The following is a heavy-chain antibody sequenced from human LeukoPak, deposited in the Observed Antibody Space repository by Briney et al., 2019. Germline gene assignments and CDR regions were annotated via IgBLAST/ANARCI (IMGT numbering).Heavy chain of an antibody. CDR1: GGTFSSYA. V-gene: IGHV1-69*13. Sequence: EASVKVSCKASGGTFSSYAISWVRQAPGQGLEWMAGIIPIFGTANYAQKFQGRVTITADESTSTAYMELSSLRSEDTAVYYCAGRDGYNQELGYWGQGTLVTVSS. CDR2: IIPIFGTA. D-gene: IGHD5-24*01. CDR3: AGRDGYNQELGY. J-gene: IGHJ4*02.